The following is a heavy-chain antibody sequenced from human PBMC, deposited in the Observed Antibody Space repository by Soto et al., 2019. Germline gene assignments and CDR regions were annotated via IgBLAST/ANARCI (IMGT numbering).Heavy chain of an antibody. J-gene: IGHJ4*02. V-gene: IGHV1-3*01. CDR1: GYTFTSYA. D-gene: IGHD1-26*01. CDR2: INAGNGNT. Sequence: QVQLLQSGAAVKKPGASVKFSCKASGYTFTSYAMHWVRQAPGQRLEWMGWINAGNGNTKYSQKFQGRVTITRDTSASTAYMELSSLRSEDTAVYYCARGLGLYYFDYWGQGTLVTVSS. CDR3: ARGLGLYYFDY.